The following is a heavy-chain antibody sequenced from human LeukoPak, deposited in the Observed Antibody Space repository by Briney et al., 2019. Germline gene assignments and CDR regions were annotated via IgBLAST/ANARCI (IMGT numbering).Heavy chain of an antibody. CDR3: ARDYSSSWQTRYYYYGMDV. Sequence: ASVKVSCTASGYTFTSYGISWVRQAPGQGLEWMGWISAYNGNTNYAQELQGRVTMTTDTSTSTAYMELRSLRSDDTAVYYCARDYSSSWQTRYYYYGMDVWGKGTTVTVSS. CDR1: GYTFTSYG. V-gene: IGHV1-18*04. D-gene: IGHD6-13*01. J-gene: IGHJ6*04. CDR2: ISAYNGNT.